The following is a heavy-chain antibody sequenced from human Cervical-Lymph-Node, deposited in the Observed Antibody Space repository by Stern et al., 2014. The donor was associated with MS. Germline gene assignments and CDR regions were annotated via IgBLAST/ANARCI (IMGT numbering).Heavy chain of an antibody. V-gene: IGHV3-21*01. CDR1: GFTFSRSS. D-gene: IGHD4-17*01. CDR3: AREGYGDYPWYYYGMDV. J-gene: IGHJ6*02. Sequence: VQLVASGGGLVKPGASLGLSWAASGFTFSRSSMNWVPQAPGQGLECVSSISGCSSYINYAATVNGRFPFSTDNSTHTLYLQLNSLRAEDTAVYYCAREGYGDYPWYYYGMDVWGQGTTVTVSS. CDR2: ISGCSSYI.